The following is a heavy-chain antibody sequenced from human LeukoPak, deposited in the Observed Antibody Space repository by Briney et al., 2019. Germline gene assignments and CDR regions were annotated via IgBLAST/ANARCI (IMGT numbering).Heavy chain of an antibody. D-gene: IGHD5-18*01. V-gene: IGHV4-4*07. J-gene: IGHJ4*02. CDR3: ARNVDTDRRLDY. Sequence: SETLSLTCTVSGGSLSSYYWSWLRQPAGKGLEWIGRIYTSGSTNYNPSLKSRVPMSVDTSKNQFSLKLSSVTAADTAVNYCARNVDTDRRLDYWGQGTLVTVSS. CDR1: GGSLSSYY. CDR2: IYTSGST.